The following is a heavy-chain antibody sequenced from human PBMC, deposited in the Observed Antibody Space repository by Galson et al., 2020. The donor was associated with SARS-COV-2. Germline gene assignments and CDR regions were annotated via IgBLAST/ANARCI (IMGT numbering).Heavy chain of an antibody. V-gene: IGHV3-11*06. Sequence: HGGSLKIPCAASGFNFSDYYMSWVRQAPGKGLEYISYISNTGGYTKYADSVKGRFTISRDNAKNSLYLQMNSLRAEDTAVYYCARDDKKLRGQKTLFDYWGQGTLVTVSS. J-gene: IGHJ4*02. CDR2: ISNTGGYT. CDR3: ARDDKKLRGQKTLFDY. CDR1: GFNFSDYY.